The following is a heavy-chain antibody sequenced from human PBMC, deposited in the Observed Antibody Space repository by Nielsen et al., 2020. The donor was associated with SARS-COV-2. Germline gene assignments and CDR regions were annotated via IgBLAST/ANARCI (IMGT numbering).Heavy chain of an antibody. J-gene: IGHJ3*02. CDR1: GFTFSSYW. CDR3: AKQLNYDILTGYYLDAFDI. Sequence: GESLKISCAASGFTFSSYWMSWVRQAPGKGLEWVANIKQDGSEKYYVDSVKGRFTISRDNAKNSLYLQMNSLRAEDTAVYYCAKQLNYDILTGYYLDAFDIWGQGTMVTVSS. V-gene: IGHV3-7*03. CDR2: IKQDGSEK. D-gene: IGHD3-9*01.